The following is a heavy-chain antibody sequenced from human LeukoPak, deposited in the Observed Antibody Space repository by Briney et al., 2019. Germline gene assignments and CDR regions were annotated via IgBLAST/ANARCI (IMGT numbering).Heavy chain of an antibody. Sequence: ASVKVSCKTSGYTFTDYYMFWLRQAPGQGPEWMGWINPNNGDTHYAQKFQGRVTMARDTSITTAYMELSRLTSDDTAVYFCAKGGSWQRLVWVDYWGQGTLVTVSS. CDR3: AKGGSWQRLVWVDY. D-gene: IGHD3-16*01. J-gene: IGHJ4*02. V-gene: IGHV1-2*02. CDR2: INPNNGDT. CDR1: GYTFTDYY.